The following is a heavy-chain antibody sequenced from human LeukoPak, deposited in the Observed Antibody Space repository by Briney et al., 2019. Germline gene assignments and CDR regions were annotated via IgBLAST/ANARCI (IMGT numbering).Heavy chain of an antibody. V-gene: IGHV3-23*01. J-gene: IGHJ1*01. CDR3: AKQPPGGYYYESSGYYQYFQH. CDR1: GFTFSSYA. Sequence: PGGSLRLSCAASGFTFSSYAINWVRQAPGKGLEWVSAICGGASNTYYADSVKGRFTISRDNSQNTLYLQMNSLRAEDTAVYYCAKQPPGGYYYESSGYYQYFQHWGQGTLVTVSS. D-gene: IGHD3-22*01. CDR2: ICGGASNT.